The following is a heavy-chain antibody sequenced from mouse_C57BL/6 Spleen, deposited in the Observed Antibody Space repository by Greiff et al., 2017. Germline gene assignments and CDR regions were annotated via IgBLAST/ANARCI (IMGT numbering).Heavy chain of an antibody. CDR3: TRSYGSSYNYARDY. J-gene: IGHJ4*01. D-gene: IGHD1-1*01. Sequence: VQLQQSGAELVRPGASVTLSCKASGYTFTDYEMPWVKQTPVHGLEWIGAIDPETGGTAYNEKFKGKARLTADKSSSTAYMQLRSLTSEDSSVYYCTRSYGSSYNYARDYWGQGTSVTVSS. CDR1: GYTFTDYE. CDR2: IDPETGGT. V-gene: IGHV1-15*01.